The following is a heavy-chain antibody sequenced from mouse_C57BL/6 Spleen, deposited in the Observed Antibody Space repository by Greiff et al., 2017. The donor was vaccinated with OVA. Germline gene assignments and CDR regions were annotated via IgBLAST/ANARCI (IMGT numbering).Heavy chain of an antibody. V-gene: IGHV1-52*01. CDR1: GYTFTSYW. D-gene: IGHD2-14*01. Sequence: QVQLQQPGAELVRPGSSVKLSCKASGYTFTSYWMHWVKQRPIQGLEWIGNIDPSDSETHYNQKFKDKATLTVDKSSSTAYMQLSSLTSEDSAVYYCARGGYRDAMDYWGQGTSVTVSS. J-gene: IGHJ4*01. CDR2: IDPSDSET. CDR3: ARGGYRDAMDY.